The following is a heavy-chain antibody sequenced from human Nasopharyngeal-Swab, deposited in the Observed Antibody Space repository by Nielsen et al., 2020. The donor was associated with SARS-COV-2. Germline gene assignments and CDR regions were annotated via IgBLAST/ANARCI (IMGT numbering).Heavy chain of an antibody. CDR2: ISGDGGST. J-gene: IGHJ4*02. D-gene: IGHD1-7*01. CDR1: GFTFDDYA. CDR3: ARALHQYNWNYLYY. Sequence: GESLKISCAASGFTFDDYAMHWVRQAPGKGLEWVSLISGDGGSTYYADSVKGRFTISRDNSKNSLYLQMNRLRTEDTALYYCARALHQYNWNYLYYWGQGTLVTVSS. V-gene: IGHV3-43*02.